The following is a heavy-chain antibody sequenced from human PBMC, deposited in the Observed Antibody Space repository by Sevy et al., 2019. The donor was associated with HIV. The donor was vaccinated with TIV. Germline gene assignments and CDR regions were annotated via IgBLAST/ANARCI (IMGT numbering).Heavy chain of an antibody. CDR3: TRWKAAQSIFDY. J-gene: IGHJ4*02. CDR2: LKSDVYGGTV. V-gene: IGHV3-49*04. Sequence: GGSLRLSCTASGFTFGDYCMSWVRQAPGKGLEWVAFLKSDVYGGTVDHAASVRGRFVISRDESKTIAYLQMNDLKTEDIDVYYCTRWKAAQSIFDYWGQGALVTVSS. CDR1: GFTFGDYC. D-gene: IGHD6-13*01.